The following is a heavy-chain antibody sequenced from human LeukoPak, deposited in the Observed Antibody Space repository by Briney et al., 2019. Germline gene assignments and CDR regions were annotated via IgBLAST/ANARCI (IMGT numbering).Heavy chain of an antibody. J-gene: IGHJ4*02. CDR1: GFTFSISA. CDR3: ARDTVGVTDY. D-gene: IGHD1-26*01. CDR2: ISGSGGST. Sequence: PGGSLRLSYAASGFTFSISAMSWVRQTPGKGLQWVSAISGSGGSTHYADSVKGRFTISRDNAKNSLYLQMNSLRAEDTALYYCARDTVGVTDYWGQGTLVTVSS. V-gene: IGHV3-23*01.